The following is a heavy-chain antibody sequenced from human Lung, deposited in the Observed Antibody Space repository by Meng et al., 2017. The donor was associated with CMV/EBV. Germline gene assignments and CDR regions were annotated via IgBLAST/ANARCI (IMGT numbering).Heavy chain of an antibody. J-gene: IGHJ4*02. Sequence: QVQLVQSGXEVMKXXXSGKVSCXASGYTFTGYYMHWVRQAPGQGLEWMGWINPNSGGTNYAQKFQGRVTMTRDTSISTAYMELSRLRSDDTAVYYCVTYCGGDCYSGFDYWGQGTLVTVSS. CDR1: GYTFTGYY. D-gene: IGHD2-21*02. CDR2: INPNSGGT. V-gene: IGHV1-2*02. CDR3: VTYCGGDCYSGFDY.